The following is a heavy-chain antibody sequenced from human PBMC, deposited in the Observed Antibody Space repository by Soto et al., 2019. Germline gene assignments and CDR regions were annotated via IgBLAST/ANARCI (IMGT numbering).Heavy chain of an antibody. CDR2: VHYSGNT. J-gene: IGHJ5*02. CDR1: GYSISSGYH. CDR3: ARQDRVVAEGRWFDP. V-gene: IGHV4-38-2*02. D-gene: IGHD2-15*01. Sequence: SETLALTCTVSGYSISSGYHWAWIRQPPGKGLEWLGSVHYSGNTYYNPSLKSRLTVSVDKSKNQFSLNLSSVTAADTAVYYCARQDRVVAEGRWFDPWGQGTLVTVS.